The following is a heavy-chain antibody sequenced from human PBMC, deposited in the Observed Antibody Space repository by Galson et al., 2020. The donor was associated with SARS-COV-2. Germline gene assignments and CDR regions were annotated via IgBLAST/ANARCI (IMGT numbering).Heavy chain of an antibody. CDR1: GGSISSYY. CDR3: ARHGITMVRGMRGKNWFDP. D-gene: IGHD3-10*01. J-gene: IGHJ5*02. Sequence: SQTLSLTCTVSGGSISSYYWSWIRQPPGKGLEWIGYIYYSGSTNYNPSLKSRVTISVDTSKNQFSLKLSSVTAADTAVYYCARHGITMVRGMRGKNWFDPWGQGTLVTVSS. CDR2: IYYSGST. V-gene: IGHV4-59*08.